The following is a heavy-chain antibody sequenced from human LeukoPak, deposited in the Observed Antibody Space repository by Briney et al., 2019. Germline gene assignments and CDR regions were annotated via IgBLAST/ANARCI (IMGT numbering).Heavy chain of an antibody. V-gene: IGHV3-7*05. J-gene: IGHJ4*02. Sequence: GGSLRLSCAASGFTFSSHWMTWVRQAPGKGLEWVANIKQDGSEKYYVDSVKGRFTISRDNAKNSLYLQMNSLRAEDTAVYYCARAGYSSSWYFDYWGQGTLVTVSS. CDR2: IKQDGSEK. D-gene: IGHD6-13*01. CDR1: GFTFSSHW. CDR3: ARAGYSSSWYFDY.